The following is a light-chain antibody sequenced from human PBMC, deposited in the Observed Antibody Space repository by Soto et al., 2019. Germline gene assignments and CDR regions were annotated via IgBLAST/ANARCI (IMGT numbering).Light chain of an antibody. CDR3: SSYTSSGTLVV. CDR2: DVS. V-gene: IGLV2-14*01. CDR1: SSDVGGYNY. J-gene: IGLJ2*01. Sequence: QSALTQPASVSGSPGQSITISCTGTSSDVGGYNYVSWYQQHPGKAPKLMIYDVSNRPSVVSNRFSGSMSGNTASLTISGLLAEDEADYYCSSYTSSGTLVVFGGGTKLTVL.